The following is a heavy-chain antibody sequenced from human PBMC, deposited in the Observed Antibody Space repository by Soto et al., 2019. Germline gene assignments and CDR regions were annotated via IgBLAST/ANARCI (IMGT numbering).Heavy chain of an antibody. D-gene: IGHD6-13*01. J-gene: IGHJ6*02. Sequence: QVQLVQSGAEVKKPGASVKVSCKASGYTFTSYGISWVRQAPGQGLEWMGWISAYNGNTNYAQKLQGRVTMTTDTATSTAYMERRSLRYDDPAVYYCEYLKGGSSRYGAYYGMDVWGHRTTVTVSS. V-gene: IGHV1-18*04. CDR2: ISAYNGNT. CDR3: EYLKGGSSRYGAYYGMDV. CDR1: GYTFTSYG.